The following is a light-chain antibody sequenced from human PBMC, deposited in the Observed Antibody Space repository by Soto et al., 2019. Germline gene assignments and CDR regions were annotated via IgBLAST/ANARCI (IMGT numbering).Light chain of an antibody. CDR3: LLYYGGAHLV. CDR2: TTN. Sequence: QTVVTQEPSLTVSPGGTVTLTCASSTGAVTSGNYPSWFQQKPGQTPRTLIYTTNNRHSWTPARFSGPLLGGKAALTLSGVQPEDEAEYYCLLYYGGAHLVFGGGTKLTVL. V-gene: IGLV7-43*01. CDR1: TGAVTSGNY. J-gene: IGLJ3*02.